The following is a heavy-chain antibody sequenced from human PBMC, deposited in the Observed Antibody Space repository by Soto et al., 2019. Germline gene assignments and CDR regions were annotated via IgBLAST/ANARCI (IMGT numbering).Heavy chain of an antibody. J-gene: IGHJ4*02. CDR1: GYTFTSYD. CDR3: ARVLEYCGGDCPIDY. V-gene: IGHV1-8*01. D-gene: IGHD2-21*02. Sequence: QVQLVQSGAEVKKPGASVKVSCKASGYTFTSYDINWVRQATGQGLEWMGWMNPNSGNTGYAQKFQGRVIMTRNTSISTAYMELSSLRSEDTAVYYCARVLEYCGGDCPIDYWGQGTLVTVSS. CDR2: MNPNSGNT.